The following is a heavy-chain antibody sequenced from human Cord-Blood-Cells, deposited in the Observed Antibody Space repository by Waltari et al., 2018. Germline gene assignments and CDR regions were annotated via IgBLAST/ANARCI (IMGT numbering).Heavy chain of an antibody. J-gene: IGHJ5*02. V-gene: IGHV3-48*02. CDR3: ARVRWFDP. CDR2: ISSSSSTI. CDR1: GFTFRSYS. Sequence: EVQLVESGGGLVPPGGSLSLSCAASGFTFRSYSMNCVRKAPGKGLDGVSYISSSSSTIYYADSVKGRFTISRDNAKNSLYLQMNSLRDEDTAVYYCARVRWFDPWGQGTLVTVSS.